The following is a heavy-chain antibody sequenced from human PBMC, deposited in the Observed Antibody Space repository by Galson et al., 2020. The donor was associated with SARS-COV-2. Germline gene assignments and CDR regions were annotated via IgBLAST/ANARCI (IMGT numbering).Heavy chain of an antibody. CDR2: ISDTGST. V-gene: IGHV4-59*08. Sequence: KTSETLSLTCTVSRGSISNHYWSWIRQPPGKGLEWIGYISDTGSTNYNPSLQSRVTISLDTPKNQFSLKVDSVTAADTAVYYCAKLVEGRRSSEDYWGQGTLVTVSS. J-gene: IGHJ4*02. D-gene: IGHD1-26*01. CDR1: RGSISNHY. CDR3: AKLVEGRRSSEDY.